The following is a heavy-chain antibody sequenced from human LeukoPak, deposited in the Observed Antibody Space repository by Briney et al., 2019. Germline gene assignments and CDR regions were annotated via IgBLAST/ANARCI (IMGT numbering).Heavy chain of an antibody. CDR1: GFTFSGSA. Sequence: GGSLRLSCAASGFTFSGSALHWVRQASGKGLEWVGRIRSTANGYATAYAASVEGRFTISRDDSKNTAYLQMDSLKTEDTAVYYCTGNYYGSGSYADFDYWGQGTLVTVSS. V-gene: IGHV3-73*01. CDR2: IRSTANGYAT. J-gene: IGHJ4*02. D-gene: IGHD3-10*01. CDR3: TGNYYGSGSYADFDY.